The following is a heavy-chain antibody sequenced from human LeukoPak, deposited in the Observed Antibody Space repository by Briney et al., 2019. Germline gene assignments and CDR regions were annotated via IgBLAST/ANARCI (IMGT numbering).Heavy chain of an antibody. CDR3: AKDGLGDSSGYYVDY. J-gene: IGHJ4*02. CDR2: IYSGGST. Sequence: PGGSLRLSCAASGFTVSSKYMSWVRQAPGKGLEWVSVIYSGGSTYYADSVKGRFTISRDNSKNSLYLQMNSLRAEDTALYYCAKDGLGDSSGYYVDYWGQGTLVTVSS. D-gene: IGHD3-22*01. V-gene: IGHV3-53*05. CDR1: GFTVSSKY.